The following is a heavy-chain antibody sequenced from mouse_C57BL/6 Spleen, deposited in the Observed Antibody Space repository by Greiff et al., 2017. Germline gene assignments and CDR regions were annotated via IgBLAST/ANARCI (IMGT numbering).Heavy chain of an antibody. V-gene: IGHV5-12*01. CDR3: ARQLYWYFDV. J-gene: IGHJ1*03. CDR1: GFTFSDYY. CDR2: ISNGGGST. Sequence: EVQLVESGGGLVQPGGSLKLSCAASGFTFSDYYMYWVRQTPEKRLEWVAYISNGGGSTYYPDTVKGRFTISRDNAKNTLYLQMSRLKSEDTAMYYCARQLYWYFDVWGTGTTVTVSS.